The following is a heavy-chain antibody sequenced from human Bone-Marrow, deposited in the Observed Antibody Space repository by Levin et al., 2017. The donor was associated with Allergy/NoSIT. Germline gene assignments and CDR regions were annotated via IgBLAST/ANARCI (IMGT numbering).Heavy chain of an antibody. J-gene: IGHJ4*02. CDR2: SSSSGAST. V-gene: IGHV3-21*01. CDR1: GIPFRTYS. CDR3: GSSASIDY. D-gene: IGHD1-26*01. Sequence: AGGSLRLSCVASGIPFRTYSMNWVRQAPGKGLQWVSSSSSSGASTYYADSVKGRFTISKDNANNVLYLQMDSLRAEDTAIYYCGSSASIDYWGQGTLVTVSS.